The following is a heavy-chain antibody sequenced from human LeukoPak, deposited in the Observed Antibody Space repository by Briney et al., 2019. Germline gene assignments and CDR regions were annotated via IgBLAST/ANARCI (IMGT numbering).Heavy chain of an antibody. V-gene: IGHV3-48*03. Sequence: PGGSLRLSCAASGFTFSSYEMNWVRQAPGKGLEWVSYISSSGSTIYYADSVKGRFTISRDNAKNSLYLQMNSLGAEDTAVYYCARAPEVLWFGELSGYYYMDVWGKGTTVTVSS. CDR3: ARAPEVLWFGELSGYYYMDV. D-gene: IGHD3-10*01. CDR1: GFTFSSYE. CDR2: ISSSGSTI. J-gene: IGHJ6*03.